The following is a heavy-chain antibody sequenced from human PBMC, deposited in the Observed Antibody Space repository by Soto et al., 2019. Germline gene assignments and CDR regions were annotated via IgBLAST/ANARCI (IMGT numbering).Heavy chain of an antibody. Sequence: GGSLRLSCAASGFTVSSNYMSWVRQAPGKGLEWVSVIYSGGSTYYADSVKGRFTISRDNSKNTLYLQMNSLRAEDTAVYYCASSSCSSTSCYDAFDIWGQGTMVTVSS. CDR3: ASSSCSSTSCYDAFDI. D-gene: IGHD2-2*01. CDR1: GFTVSSNY. CDR2: IYSGGST. V-gene: IGHV3-53*01. J-gene: IGHJ3*02.